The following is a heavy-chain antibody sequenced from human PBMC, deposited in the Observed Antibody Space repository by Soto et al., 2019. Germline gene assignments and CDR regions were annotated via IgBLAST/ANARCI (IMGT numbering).Heavy chain of an antibody. CDR2: VFYDGNKK. Sequence: GGSLRLSCAASGFTFSSYSLHWVRQAPGKGLEWVAVVFYDGNKKYYADSVKGRFTICRDNSKNTLYLQMNSLRDEDTAVYYCAREFRVTTIDYWVQGTLVTVSS. J-gene: IGHJ4*02. CDR3: AREFRVTTIDY. CDR1: GFTFSSYS. D-gene: IGHD4-4*01. V-gene: IGHV3-30-3*01.